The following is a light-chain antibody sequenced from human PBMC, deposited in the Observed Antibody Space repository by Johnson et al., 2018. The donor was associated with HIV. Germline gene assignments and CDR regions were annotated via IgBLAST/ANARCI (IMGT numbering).Light chain of an antibody. Sequence: HSVLTQPPSVSAAPGQKVTISCSGSSSNIGDNFVSWYQQFPGTAPKLLIYDNNKRPSGIPDRFSGSKSGTSATLGITGLQTGDEADYYCGTWDSSLYVFVFGSGTKVTVL. V-gene: IGLV1-51*01. CDR3: GTWDSSLYVFV. CDR1: SSNIGDNF. J-gene: IGLJ1*01. CDR2: DNN.